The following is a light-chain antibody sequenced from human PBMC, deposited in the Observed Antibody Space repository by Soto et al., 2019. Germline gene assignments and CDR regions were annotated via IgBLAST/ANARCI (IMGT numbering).Light chain of an antibody. Sequence: EIVSTQSPATLSLSPGERATLSCRASQSVSSYLAWYQQKPGQAPRLLIYETSNRATGIPARFSGSASGTDFTLTISSLEPEDFAVYYCQHRIKWPPIFTFGPGTKLDIK. V-gene: IGKV3-11*01. J-gene: IGKJ3*01. CDR2: ETS. CDR3: QHRIKWPPIFT. CDR1: QSVSSY.